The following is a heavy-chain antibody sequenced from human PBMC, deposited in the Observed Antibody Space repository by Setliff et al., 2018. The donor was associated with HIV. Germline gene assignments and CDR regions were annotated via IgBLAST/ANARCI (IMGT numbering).Heavy chain of an antibody. CDR1: GDSIRSQF. CDR3: ARSLVPSGYYYGRHAFDI. D-gene: IGHD3-22*01. CDR2: IETTGTV. J-gene: IGHJ3*02. Sequence: PSETLSLTCNLSGDSIRSQFWTWIRQTPGKGLEWIASIETTGTVNYSPSLKSRVSISLDPSRSQFSLTLRSVTAADTAVYYCARSLVPSGYYYGRHAFDIWGQGTKVTVSS. V-gene: IGHV4-4*08.